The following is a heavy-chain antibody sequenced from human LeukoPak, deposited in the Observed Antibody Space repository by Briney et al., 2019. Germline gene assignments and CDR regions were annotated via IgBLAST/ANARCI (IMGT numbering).Heavy chain of an antibody. CDR1: GFTFSSNA. CDR2: LSGSGINT. CDR3: ARAPRGSYTFDY. J-gene: IGHJ4*02. D-gene: IGHD1-26*01. V-gene: IGHV3-23*01. Sequence: GGSLRLSCAASGFTFSSNAMSWVRQAPGKGLEWVSTLSGSGINTYYADPGKGRFTISRDNSRNTLYLQMNSLRAEDTAVYYCARAPRGSYTFDYWGQGTLVTVSS.